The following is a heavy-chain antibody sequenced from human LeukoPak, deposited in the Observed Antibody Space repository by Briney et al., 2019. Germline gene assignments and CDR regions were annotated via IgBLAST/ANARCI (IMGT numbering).Heavy chain of an antibody. CDR1: GGSISGYY. J-gene: IGHJ3*02. CDR2: ISYSGRT. V-gene: IGHV4-59*01. D-gene: IGHD3-3*01. CDR3: VRDFDAWSAIDI. Sequence: SETLSLTCTVSGGSISGYYWSWIRQPPGKGREWIGCISYSGRTKYNPSLKSRVSISLDTSKKQFSLHLSSVTAADTAVYYCVRDFDAWSAIDIWGQGTMVTVSS.